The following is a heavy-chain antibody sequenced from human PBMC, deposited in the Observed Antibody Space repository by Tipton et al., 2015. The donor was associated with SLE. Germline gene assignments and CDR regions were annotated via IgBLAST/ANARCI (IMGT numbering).Heavy chain of an antibody. CDR2: IYYSGST. D-gene: IGHD3-10*01. Sequence: TLSLTCTVSGGSISSYYWSWIRQPPGKGLEWIGYIYYSGSTNYNPSLKSRVTISVDTSKNQFSLKLSSVTAADTAVYYCARAFRETRTYYYYYMDVWGKGTTVTVS. J-gene: IGHJ6*03. V-gene: IGHV4-59*01. CDR1: GGSISSYY. CDR3: ARAFRETRTYYYYYMDV.